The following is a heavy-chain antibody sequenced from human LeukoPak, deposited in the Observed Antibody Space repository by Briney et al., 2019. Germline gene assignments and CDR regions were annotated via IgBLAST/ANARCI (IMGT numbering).Heavy chain of an antibody. CDR1: GFTFSSYA. Sequence: GGSLRLSCAASGFTFSSYAMHWVRQAPGKGLEWVAVISYDGSNKYYADSVKGRFTISRDNSKNTLYLQMNSLRAEDTAVYYCARRGYCSGGSCYRSFDYWGQGTLVTVSS. V-gene: IGHV3-30*04. D-gene: IGHD2-15*01. CDR3: ARRGYCSGGSCYRSFDY. CDR2: ISYDGSNK. J-gene: IGHJ4*02.